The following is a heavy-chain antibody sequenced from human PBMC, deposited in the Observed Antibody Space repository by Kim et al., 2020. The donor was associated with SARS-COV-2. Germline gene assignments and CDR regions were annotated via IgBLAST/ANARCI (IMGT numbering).Heavy chain of an antibody. D-gene: IGHD3-22*01. CDR1: GFTFGDYA. CDR3: AKGPRSYYDSSGYDY. Sequence: LSLTCAASGFTFGDYAMHWVRQAPGKGLEWVSGISWNSGSIGYADSVKGRFTISRDNAKNSLYLQMNSLRAEDTALYYCAKGPRSYYDSSGYDYWGQGTLVTVSS. J-gene: IGHJ4*02. CDR2: ISWNSGSI. V-gene: IGHV3-9*01.